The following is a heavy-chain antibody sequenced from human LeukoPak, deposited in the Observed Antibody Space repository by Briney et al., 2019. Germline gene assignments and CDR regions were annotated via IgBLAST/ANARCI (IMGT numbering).Heavy chain of an antibody. J-gene: IGHJ6*04. CDR2: ISYDGSNK. CDR3: AKDGDSDIGYYYGSGSYYKEGSGYGMDV. V-gene: IGHV3-30*18. D-gene: IGHD3-10*01. Sequence: PGRSLRLSCAASGFTFSSYGMYWVRQAPGKGLEWVAVISYDGSNKYYADSVKGRFTISRDNSKNTLYLQMNSLRAEDTAVYYCAKDGDSDIGYYYGSGSYYKEGSGYGMDVWGKGTTVTVSS. CDR1: GFTFSSYG.